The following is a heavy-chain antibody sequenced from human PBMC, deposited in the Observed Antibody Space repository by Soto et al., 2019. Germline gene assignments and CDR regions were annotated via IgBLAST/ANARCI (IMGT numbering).Heavy chain of an antibody. CDR3: ASGLVDTAEGYYYGMDV. J-gene: IGHJ6*02. Sequence: HPEGSLKLSCAALGFTFSSYEMNWVRQAPGKGLEWVSYISSSGSTIYYADSVKGRFTISRDNAKNSLYLQMNSLRAEDTAVYYCASGLVDTAEGYYYGMDVWGQGTTVTVSS. CDR2: ISSSGSTI. CDR1: GFTFSSYE. D-gene: IGHD5-18*01. V-gene: IGHV3-48*03.